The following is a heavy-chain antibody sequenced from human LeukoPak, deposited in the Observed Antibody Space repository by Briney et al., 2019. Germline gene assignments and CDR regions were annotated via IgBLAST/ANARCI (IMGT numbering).Heavy chain of an antibody. J-gene: IGHJ4*02. D-gene: IGHD6-19*01. CDR2: ISRSGSTK. Sequence: GGSLRLSCAASGFTFSDYNMRWIRQAPGKGLEWVSSISRSGSTKYYADSVKGRFTISRDNAKNSLYLQMNSLRAEDTAVYYCASFYSSGWEPLFDYWGQGSLVTVSS. CDR3: ASFYSSGWEPLFDY. CDR1: GFTFSDYN. V-gene: IGHV3-11*04.